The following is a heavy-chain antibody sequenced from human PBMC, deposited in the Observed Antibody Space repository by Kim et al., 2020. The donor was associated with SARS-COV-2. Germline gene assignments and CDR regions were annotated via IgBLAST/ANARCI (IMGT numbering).Heavy chain of an antibody. D-gene: IGHD7-27*01. CDR3: ARISSTWGGMDD. V-gene: IGHV3-33*01. J-gene: IGHJ6*02. Sequence: YADSVKGRFTIPRENSKNTLYLQMNSLGTEDTAVYYCARISSTWGGMDDWGQGTTVTVSS.